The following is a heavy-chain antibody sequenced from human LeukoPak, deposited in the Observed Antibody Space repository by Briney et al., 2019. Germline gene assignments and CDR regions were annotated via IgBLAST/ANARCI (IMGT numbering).Heavy chain of an antibody. CDR3: RTYYYDSSGYLEGYYYYYGMDV. D-gene: IGHD3-22*01. CDR2: IYHSGST. CDR1: GGSISSSNW. V-gene: IGHV4-4*02. J-gene: IGHJ6*02. Sequence: SETLSLTCAVSGGSISSSNWWSWFRQPPGKGLEWIGEIYHSGSTNYNPSLKSRVTISVDKSKNRFSLKLSSVTAADTAVYYCRTYYYDSSGYLEGYYYYYGMDVWGQGTTVTVSS.